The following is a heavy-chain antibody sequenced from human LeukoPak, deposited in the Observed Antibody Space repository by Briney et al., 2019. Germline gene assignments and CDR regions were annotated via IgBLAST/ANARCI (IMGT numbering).Heavy chain of an antibody. Sequence: PGGSLRLSCAASGLTFSETWVSWVRQAPGQGVEGVAAIKEDGREKDYVDYVKGRFTISRDNAKYSLYLQMNSLRAEDTAVYYCATYTHWVAGDVWGQGTTVSVSS. CDR3: ATYTHWVAGDV. V-gene: IGHV3-7*01. J-gene: IGHJ6*02. D-gene: IGHD3-16*01. CDR1: GLTFSETW. CDR2: IKEDGREK.